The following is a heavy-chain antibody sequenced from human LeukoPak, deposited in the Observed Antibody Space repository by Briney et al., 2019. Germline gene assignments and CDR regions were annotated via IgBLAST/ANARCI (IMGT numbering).Heavy chain of an antibody. CDR3: ARGPYFYYMDV. V-gene: IGHV4-4*07. J-gene: IGHJ6*03. CDR1: GGSVSSYY. CDR2: IYISGDT. Sequence: PSGTLSLTCTVSGGSVSSYYWSWIRQSPGKELECIGRIYISGDTNYNPSLQSRVSMSLDTSKNQFSLKLRSVTAADTAVYFCARGPYFYYMDVWGKGTTVTVSS.